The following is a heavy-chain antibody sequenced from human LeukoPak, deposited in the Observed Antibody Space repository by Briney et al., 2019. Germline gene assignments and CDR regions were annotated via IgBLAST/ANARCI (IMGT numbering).Heavy chain of an antibody. J-gene: IGHJ4*02. D-gene: IGHD4-17*01. CDR3: ARVGVYGDYSIDY. CDR2: IIPIFGTA. V-gene: IGHV1-69*05. CDR1: GGTFSSYA. Sequence: GSSVKVSCKASGGTFSSYAISWVRQAPGQGLEWMGGIIPIFGTANYAQKFQGRVTMTRDTSTNTVYMELSSLRSEDTAVYYCARVGVYGDYSIDYWGQGTLVTVSS.